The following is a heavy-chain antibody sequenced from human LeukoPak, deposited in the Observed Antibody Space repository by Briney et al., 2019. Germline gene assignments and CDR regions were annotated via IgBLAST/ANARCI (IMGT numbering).Heavy chain of an antibody. CDR2: VSSDGSID. Sequence: GGSLRLSCAASGFTFSSYSMNWVRQAPGKGLEWVAVVSSDGSIDYYADSLRGRFTVSRDNSKNTMFLQFNTLRPDDTAVYYCAREGMGTTFSAWFEPWGQGTLVTVSS. V-gene: IGHV3-30*03. CDR1: GFTFSSYS. D-gene: IGHD1-7*01. J-gene: IGHJ5*02. CDR3: AREGMGTTFSAWFEP.